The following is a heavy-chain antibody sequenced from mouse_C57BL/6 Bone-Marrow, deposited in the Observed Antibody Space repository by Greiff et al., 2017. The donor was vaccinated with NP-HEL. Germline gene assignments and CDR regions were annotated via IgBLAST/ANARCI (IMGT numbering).Heavy chain of an antibody. CDR3: ATYYYFDY. Sequence: VQLQQSGAELVKPGASVKLSCTASGFNIKDYYMHWVKQRTEQGLEWIGRIDPEDGETKYVPKFQGKATITADTSSNTAYLQLSSLTSEDTAVYYCATYYYFDYWGQGTTLTVSS. CDR1: GFNIKDYY. CDR2: IDPEDGET. V-gene: IGHV14-2*01. J-gene: IGHJ2*01. D-gene: IGHD2-10*01.